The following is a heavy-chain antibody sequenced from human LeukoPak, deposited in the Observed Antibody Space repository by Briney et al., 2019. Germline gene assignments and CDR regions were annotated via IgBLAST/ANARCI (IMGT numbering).Heavy chain of an antibody. CDR1: GFPFSNYA. CDR2: VNDNGAAT. V-gene: IGHV3-23*01. J-gene: IGHJ6*03. Sequence: PGGSLRLSCAASGFPFSNYAMSWVRQAPGKGLKWVATVNDNGAATYYADSVKGRFTISRDNSYNTVSLQMNGLRAEDTAVYYCAKTLAATLYYYYYMDVWGKGPRSPSP. D-gene: IGHD6-13*01. CDR3: AKTLAATLYYYYYMDV.